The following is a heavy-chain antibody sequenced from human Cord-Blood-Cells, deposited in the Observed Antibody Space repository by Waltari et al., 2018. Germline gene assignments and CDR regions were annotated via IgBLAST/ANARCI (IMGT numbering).Heavy chain of an antibody. CDR2: IWYDGSNK. CDR1: GFTFSSYG. Sequence: QVQLVESGGGVVQPGRSLRPSCAASGFTFSSYGLHRVRQAPGKGLEWVAVIWYDGSNKYYADSVKGRFTISRDNSKNTLYLQMNSLRAEDTAVYYCAREVTGAFDYWGQGTLVTVSS. V-gene: IGHV3-33*01. J-gene: IGHJ4*02. D-gene: IGHD1-20*01. CDR3: AREVTGAFDY.